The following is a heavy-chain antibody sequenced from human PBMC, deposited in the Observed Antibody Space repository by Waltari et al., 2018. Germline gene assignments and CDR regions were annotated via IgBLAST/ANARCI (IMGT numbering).Heavy chain of an antibody. CDR3: AKVSKTTTGPGT. CDR2: INLNSGAA. J-gene: IGHJ5*02. Sequence: QVHLVQSGAEVKKPGASVRVSCTASGYTFPDYYIHWVRQAPGQGLECMGWINLNSGAANYAQSFQGRVTLTRDTSINTVYMELSRLRSDDTAVYYCAKVSKTTTGPGTWGQGTLITVSS. V-gene: IGHV1-2*02. D-gene: IGHD1-1*01. CDR1: GYTFPDYY.